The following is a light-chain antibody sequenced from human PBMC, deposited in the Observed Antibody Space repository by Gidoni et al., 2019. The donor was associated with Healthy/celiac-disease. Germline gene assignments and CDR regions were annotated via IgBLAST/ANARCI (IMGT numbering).Light chain of an antibody. CDR3: QQRSNWPPFT. V-gene: IGKV3-11*01. CDR2: DAS. J-gene: IGKJ3*01. Sequence: ELVLTQSPATLSLSPGERATLSCRASQSVSSYLAWYQQKPGQAPRLLIYDASTRATGIPARFSGSGSGTDFTLTISSLEPEDFAVYYCQQRSNWPPFTFGPGTKVDIK. CDR1: QSVSSY.